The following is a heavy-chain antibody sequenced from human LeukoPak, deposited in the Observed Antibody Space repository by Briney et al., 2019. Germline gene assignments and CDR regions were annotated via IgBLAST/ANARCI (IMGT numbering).Heavy chain of an antibody. V-gene: IGHV3-7*01. Sequence: GRSLSLSCAASGFVFSASYMSWVRKAPGKGLEWVATIKPDGSEKYHVDSVSGRFTISRDNTNDSLFLQMNSLRVDDTAVYYCVRGGTYWTVSWGQGTLVNVS. CDR2: IKPDGSEK. CDR1: GFVFSASY. CDR3: VRGGTYWTVS. J-gene: IGHJ5*01.